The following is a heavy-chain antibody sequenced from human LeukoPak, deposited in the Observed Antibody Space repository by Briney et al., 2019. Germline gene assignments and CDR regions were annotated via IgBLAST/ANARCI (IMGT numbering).Heavy chain of an antibody. CDR2: INPSSGDT. J-gene: IGHJ4*02. CDR1: GYTFTGYY. V-gene: IGHV1-2*02. D-gene: IGHD4-17*01. CDR3: AISDFADSDVYFDS. Sequence: GASVKVSCKASGYTFTGYYLHWVRQAPGQGLEWMGWINPSSGDTNYAQRFQGRVTMTRDTSIGTAYMELKRLISDDTAVFYCAISDFADSDVYFDSWGQGTLVIVSS.